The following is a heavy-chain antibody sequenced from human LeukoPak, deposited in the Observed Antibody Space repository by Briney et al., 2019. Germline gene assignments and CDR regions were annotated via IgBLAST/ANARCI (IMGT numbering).Heavy chain of an antibody. J-gene: IGHJ4*02. V-gene: IGHV3-30*18. Sequence: GGSLRLSCTASGFTFTNYDIHWARQAPGKGLEWVAVISFDGSNRNYADSVKGRLTVSRDSSKDTVYLQMNSLRSDDTAVYYCAKDRWQGLAQTLHFWGQGTLVTVSS. CDR2: ISFDGSNR. CDR3: AKDRWQGLAQTLHF. CDR1: GFTFTNYD. D-gene: IGHD6-19*01.